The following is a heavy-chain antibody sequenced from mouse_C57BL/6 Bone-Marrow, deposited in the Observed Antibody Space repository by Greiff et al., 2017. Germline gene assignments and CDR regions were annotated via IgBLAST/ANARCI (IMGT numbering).Heavy chain of an antibody. Sequence: VQLQQSGPVLVKPGASVKMSCKASGYTFTDYYMNWVKQSHGKSLEWIGVINPYNGGTSYNQKFKGKATLTVDKSSSTAYMELNSLTSEDSAVXYCARNDGGFDYWGQGTTLTVSS. CDR1: GYTFTDYY. V-gene: IGHV1-19*01. CDR2: INPYNGGT. J-gene: IGHJ2*01. D-gene: IGHD2-12*01. CDR3: ARNDGGFDY.